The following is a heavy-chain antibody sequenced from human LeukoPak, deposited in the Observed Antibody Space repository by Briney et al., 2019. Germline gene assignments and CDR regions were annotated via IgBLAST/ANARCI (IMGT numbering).Heavy chain of an antibody. CDR3: AKWAYSSGWNPFDY. V-gene: IGHV3-23*01. CDR1: GFTFSSYA. Sequence: GGSLRLSCAASGFTFSSYAMSWVRQAPGKGPEWVSAISGSGGTTYYADSVKGRFTISRDNSKNTLYLQMNSLRAEDTAVYYCAKWAYSSGWNPFDYWGQGTLVTVSS. J-gene: IGHJ4*02. D-gene: IGHD6-19*01. CDR2: ISGSGGTT.